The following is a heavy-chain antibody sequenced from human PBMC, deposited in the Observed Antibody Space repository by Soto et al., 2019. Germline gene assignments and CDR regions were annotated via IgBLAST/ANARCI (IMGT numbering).Heavy chain of an antibody. CDR2: ISDSRT. CDR1: GFTLSDYA. Sequence: EVHLLESGGALVQPGGSLRLSSAASGFTLSDYAMSWVRQAPGKGLEWVSSISDSRTYYADSVKGRFSISRDSSKNTVYLQMHSLRAEDTAVYYCAKDGVRLGQHDYSDCWGQGTLVTVSS. D-gene: IGHD3-16*01. V-gene: IGHV3-23*01. CDR3: AKDGVRLGQHDYSDC. J-gene: IGHJ4*02.